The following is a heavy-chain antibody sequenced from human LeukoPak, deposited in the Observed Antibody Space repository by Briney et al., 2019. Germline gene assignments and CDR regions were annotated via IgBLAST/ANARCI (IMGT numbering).Heavy chain of an antibody. J-gene: IGHJ4*02. CDR2: ISGSGGRT. CDR3: AKQWRVGARLYGIDY. V-gene: IGHV3-23*01. Sequence: GGSLRLSCAASGFTFSSYAMSWVRQAPGKGLEWVSAISGSGGRTYYEESVKGRLTITRDNSKNTLYLQMNSLRAEDTAVYYCAKQWRVGARLYGIDYWGQGTLVTVSS. D-gene: IGHD6-6*01. CDR1: GFTFSSYA.